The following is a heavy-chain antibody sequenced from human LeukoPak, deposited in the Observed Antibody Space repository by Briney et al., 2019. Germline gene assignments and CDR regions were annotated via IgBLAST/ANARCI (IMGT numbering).Heavy chain of an antibody. CDR3: ARVRGGRYDFWSGSLDY. Sequence: SETLSLTCTVSGGSISSGGYYWSWIRQPPGKGLEWIGYIYHSGSTYYNPSLKSRVTISVDRSKNQFSLKLSSVTAADTAVYYCARVRGGRYDFWSGSLDYWGQGTLVTVSS. V-gene: IGHV4-30-2*01. D-gene: IGHD3-3*01. CDR1: GGSISSGGYY. CDR2: IYHSGST. J-gene: IGHJ4*02.